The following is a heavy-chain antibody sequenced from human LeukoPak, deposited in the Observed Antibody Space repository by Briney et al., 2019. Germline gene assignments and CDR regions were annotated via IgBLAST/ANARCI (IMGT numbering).Heavy chain of an antibody. CDR2: ISAYNGNT. D-gene: IGHD3-22*01. V-gene: IGHV1-18*01. J-gene: IGHJ4*02. Sequence: ASVKVSCKASGYTFASYGISWVRQAPGQGLEWMGWISAYNGNTNYAQKLQGRVTMTTDTSTSTAYMELRSLRSDDTAVYYCARQDYYDSPSHYWGQGTLVTVSS. CDR3: ARQDYYDSPSHY. CDR1: GYTFASYG.